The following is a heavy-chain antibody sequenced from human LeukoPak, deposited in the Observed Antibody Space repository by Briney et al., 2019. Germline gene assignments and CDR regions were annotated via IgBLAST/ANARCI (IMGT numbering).Heavy chain of an antibody. J-gene: IGHJ4*02. Sequence: ASVKVSCKPSGYIFIGYYMHWMRQAPGQGLEWMGWINLSTGDTNYAQKFQGRVTMTRDTSITTAYMEMSRLRYDDTALYYCAIWAGGNAPVASFDYWGQGTLVTVSS. CDR2: INLSTGDT. V-gene: IGHV1-2*02. CDR3: AIWAGGNAPVASFDY. CDR1: GYIFIGYY. D-gene: IGHD3-16*01.